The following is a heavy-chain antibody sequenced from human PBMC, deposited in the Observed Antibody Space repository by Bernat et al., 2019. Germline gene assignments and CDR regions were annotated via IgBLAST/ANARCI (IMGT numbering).Heavy chain of an antibody. J-gene: IGHJ3*02. CDR3: ARHGYDYIWGSYLYTGVAAFDI. Sequence: QVQLQESGPGLVKPSETLSLTCTVSGGSISSYYWSWIRQPPGKGLEWIGYIYYSGSTNYNPSLKSRVTISVDTSKNQFSLKLSSVTAADTAVYYCARHGYDYIWGSYLYTGVAAFDIWGQGTMVTVSS. D-gene: IGHD3-16*02. V-gene: IGHV4-59*08. CDR1: GGSISSYY. CDR2: IYYSGST.